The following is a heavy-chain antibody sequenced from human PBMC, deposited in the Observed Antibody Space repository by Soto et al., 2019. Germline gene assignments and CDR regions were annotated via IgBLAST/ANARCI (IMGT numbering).Heavy chain of an antibody. J-gene: IGHJ6*02. V-gene: IGHV3-66*01. CDR2: IYSGGST. CDR3: ARDFVVGGPTINYYYGMDV. Sequence: PGGSLRLSCAASGFTVSSNYMNWVRQAPGKGLEWVSVIYSGGSTYYADSVKGRFTISGDNSKNTLYLQMNSLRAEDTAVYYCARDFVVGGPTINYYYGMDVWGQGTTVTVSS. CDR1: GFTVSSNY. D-gene: IGHD1-26*01.